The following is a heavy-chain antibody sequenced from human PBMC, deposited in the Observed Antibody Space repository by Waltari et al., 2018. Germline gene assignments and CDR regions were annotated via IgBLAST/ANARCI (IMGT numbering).Heavy chain of an antibody. D-gene: IGHD5-12*01. CDR3: ASGYNHPLGY. CDR2: MNQDGSET. J-gene: IGHJ4*02. V-gene: IGHV3-7*01. CDR1: GFTFSSEC. Sequence: DVRLEESGGGLVQPGGSLRLSCVASGFTFSSECMGWVRQSPSKRLEVVANMNQDGSETYYVDSVRGRFTISRDNAKKSLFLQMSGLAAGDTAVYYGASGYNHPLGYWGQGTLVSVSS.